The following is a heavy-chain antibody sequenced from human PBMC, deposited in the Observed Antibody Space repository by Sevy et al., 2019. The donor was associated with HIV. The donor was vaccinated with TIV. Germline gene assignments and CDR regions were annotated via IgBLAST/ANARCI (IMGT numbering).Heavy chain of an antibody. CDR2: ISWDGSGT. CDR1: GFTFNDYS. D-gene: IGHD3-22*01. V-gene: IGHV3-43*01. J-gene: IGHJ5*01. CDR3: ARASYEDGRVLDS. Sequence: GGSLRLSCVAAGFTFNDYSMHWVRQAPGKGLEWISIISWDGSGTFYADSVKGRFTISRDNTRNSLYLQMDSLRSEDSGFYCCARASYEDGRVLDSWGQGTLVTVSS.